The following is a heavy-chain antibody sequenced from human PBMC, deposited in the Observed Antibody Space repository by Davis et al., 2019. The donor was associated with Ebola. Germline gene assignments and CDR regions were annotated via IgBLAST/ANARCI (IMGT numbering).Heavy chain of an antibody. CDR1: GFTFSNAW. J-gene: IGHJ4*02. CDR3: ACYVLG. CDR2: ISGSGGST. V-gene: IGHV3-23*01. Sequence: GESLKISCAASGFTFSNAWMNWVRQAPGKGLEWVSAISGSGGSTYYADSVKGRFTISRDNSKNTLYLQMNSLRAEDTAVYYCACYVLGWGQGTLVTVSS. D-gene: IGHD2-8*01.